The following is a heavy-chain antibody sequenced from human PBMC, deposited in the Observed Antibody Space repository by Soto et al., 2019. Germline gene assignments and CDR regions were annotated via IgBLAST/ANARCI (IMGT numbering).Heavy chain of an antibody. V-gene: IGHV1-8*01. Sequence: GASVKVSCKASGYSFTNNDVSWVRQATGQGLEWMGWMNPGSGVTGYAQKFQGRVTMTRDISIATAYMELSSLRSDDTAIYYCARMETFGSLNWFDPWGQGTLVTVS. J-gene: IGHJ5*02. D-gene: IGHD3-16*01. CDR2: MNPGSGVT. CDR3: ARMETFGSLNWFDP. CDR1: GYSFTNND.